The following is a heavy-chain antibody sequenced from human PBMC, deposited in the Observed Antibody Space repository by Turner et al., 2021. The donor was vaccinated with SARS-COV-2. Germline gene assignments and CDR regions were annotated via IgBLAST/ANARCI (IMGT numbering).Heavy chain of an antibody. Sequence: QVQLVQVGAAVKKPGASVEVSCKASGYTLTGYHMHWLRQAPGQGLEWMGWINPNSGGTNYEQKFQGRVTMTRETSISTVYMELSRLRSDDTAVYYCARGPAVFGVVIMGYWGQGTLVTVSS. CDR1: GYTLTGYH. CDR2: INPNSGGT. V-gene: IGHV1-2*02. J-gene: IGHJ4*02. D-gene: IGHD3-3*01. CDR3: ARGPAVFGVVIMGY.